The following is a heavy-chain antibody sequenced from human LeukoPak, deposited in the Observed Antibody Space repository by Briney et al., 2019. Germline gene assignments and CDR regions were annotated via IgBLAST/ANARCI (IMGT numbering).Heavy chain of an antibody. V-gene: IGHV3-13*01. J-gene: IGHJ4*02. CDR2: IGTAGDT. D-gene: IGHD6-19*01. CDR3: ARLRAVAGPFDY. CDR1: GFTFSSYD. Sequence: GGSLRLSCAASGFTFSSYDMHWVRQATGKGLEWVSAIGTAGDTYYPGSVKGRFTISRENAKNSLYLQMNSLRAEDTAVYYCARLRAVAGPFDYWGQGTLVTVSS.